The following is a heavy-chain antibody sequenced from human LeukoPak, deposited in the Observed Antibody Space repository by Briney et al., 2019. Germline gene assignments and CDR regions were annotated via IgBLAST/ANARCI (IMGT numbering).Heavy chain of an antibody. V-gene: IGHV4-59*08. J-gene: IGHJ3*02. CDR3: ARHGYSSGWSHANMAFDI. D-gene: IGHD6-19*01. Sequence: PSETLSLTCTVSGGSISTYYWSWIRQPPGKGLEWIGYIYYSGSTNYNPSLKSRVTISVDTSKNQFSLKLSSVTAADTAVYYCARHGYSSGWSHANMAFDIWGQGTMVAVSS. CDR2: IYYSGST. CDR1: GGSISTYY.